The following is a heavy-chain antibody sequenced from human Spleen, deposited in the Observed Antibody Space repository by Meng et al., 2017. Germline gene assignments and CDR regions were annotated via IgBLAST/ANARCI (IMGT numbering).Heavy chain of an antibody. J-gene: IGHJ4*02. CDR2: IDTDGSIT. Sequence: EVLLVEAGGGLVTPGGYLRLSCVASGFTFSSYWMHWVRQDPGKGLVWVSRIDTDGSITSYADSVKGRFTISRDNAKNTLFLQMNSLRAGDTAVYFCARDLGGIFAYWGQGALVTVFS. CDR3: ARDLGGIFAY. D-gene: IGHD6-13*01. V-gene: IGHV3-74*01. CDR1: GFTFSSYW.